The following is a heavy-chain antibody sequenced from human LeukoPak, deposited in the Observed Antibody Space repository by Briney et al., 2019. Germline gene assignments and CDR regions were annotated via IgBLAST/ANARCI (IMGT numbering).Heavy chain of an antibody. V-gene: IGHV3-23*01. Sequence: GGSLRLSCAASGFTFSSYAMSWVRQAPGKGLEWVSTISGSGTGTYYADSVKGRFTISRDNSKYTLYLQMNSLRAEDTAVYYCAKDFGRNLGGPGYWGRGTRVTVSS. J-gene: IGHJ4*02. CDR3: AKDFGRNLGGPGY. CDR2: ISGSGTGT. D-gene: IGHD3-10*01. CDR1: GFTFSSYA.